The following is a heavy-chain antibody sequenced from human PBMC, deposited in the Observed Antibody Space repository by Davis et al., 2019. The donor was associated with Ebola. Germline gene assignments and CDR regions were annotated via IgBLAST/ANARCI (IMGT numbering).Heavy chain of an antibody. V-gene: IGHV4-39*07. CDR3: ARFTWCSSTSCYYYYGMDV. CDR1: GGSISRSRHY. D-gene: IGHD2-2*01. Sequence: PSETLPLTCTVSGGSISRSRHYWGWLRQPPGKDLEWIGSVSYTGRTYYKPSLRSRVTMSVDMSASQVSLKLSSVTAADTAVYYCARFTWCSSTSCYYYYGMDVWGQGTTVTVSS. J-gene: IGHJ6*02. CDR2: VSYTGRT.